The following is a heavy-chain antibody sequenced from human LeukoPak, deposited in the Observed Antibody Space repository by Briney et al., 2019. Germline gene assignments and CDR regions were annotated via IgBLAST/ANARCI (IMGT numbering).Heavy chain of an antibody. CDR1: GGSISSYY. CDR3: ARQAEDYDFWSGYYTGRDYFDY. D-gene: IGHD3-3*01. CDR2: IYYSGST. Sequence: PSETLSLTCTVSGGSISSYYWSWIRQPQGKGLEWIGYIYYSGSTYYNPSLKSRVTISVDTSKNQFSLKLSSVTAADTAVYYCARQAEDYDFWSGYYTGRDYFDYWGQGTLVTVSS. V-gene: IGHV4-59*08. J-gene: IGHJ4*02.